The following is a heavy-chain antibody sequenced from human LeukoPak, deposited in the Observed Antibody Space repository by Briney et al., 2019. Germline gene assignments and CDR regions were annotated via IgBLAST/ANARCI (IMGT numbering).Heavy chain of an antibody. CDR1: GSTFSSYS. Sequence: GGSLRLSCAASGSTFSSYSMNWVRQAPGKGLEWVSSISSSSSYIYYADSVKGRFTISRDNAKNSLYLQMNSLRAEDTAVYYCARESAVAGIDYWGQGTLVTVSS. J-gene: IGHJ4*02. CDR2: ISSSSSYI. V-gene: IGHV3-21*01. D-gene: IGHD6-19*01. CDR3: ARESAVAGIDY.